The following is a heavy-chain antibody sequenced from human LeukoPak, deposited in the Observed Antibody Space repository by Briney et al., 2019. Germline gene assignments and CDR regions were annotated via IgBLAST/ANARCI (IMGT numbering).Heavy chain of an antibody. CDR1: GGSINRSACY. CDR3: ARQGGAGTH. V-gene: IGHV4-39*01. D-gene: IGHD4/OR15-4a*01. J-gene: IGHJ4*02. Sequence: PSETLSLTCTVSGGSINRSACYWGWIRQPPGRGPEWIGSIFYSGSTYYNPSLRSRVTISVDTSKNQFSLNLSSVTASDTAVYYSARQGGAGTHWGQGTLVTVSS. CDR2: IFYSGST.